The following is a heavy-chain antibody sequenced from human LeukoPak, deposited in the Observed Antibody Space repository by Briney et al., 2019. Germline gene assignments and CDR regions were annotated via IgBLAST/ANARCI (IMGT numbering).Heavy chain of an antibody. CDR1: GFTVSSNY. CDR2: IYSGGST. J-gene: IGHJ4*02. CDR3: AREGEDYYDSSGYYFDY. Sequence: GGSLRLSCAASGFTVSSNYMSWVRQAPGEGLEWVSVIYSGGSTYYADSVKGRFTISRDNSKNTLYLQMNSLRAEDTAVYYRAREGEDYYDSSGYYFDYWGQGTLVTVSS. D-gene: IGHD3-22*01. V-gene: IGHV3-53*01.